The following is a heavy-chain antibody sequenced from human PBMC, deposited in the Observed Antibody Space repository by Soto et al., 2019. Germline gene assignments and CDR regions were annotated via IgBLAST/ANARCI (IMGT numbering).Heavy chain of an antibody. CDR3: ARVGQYYDFWSGYPPPYGMDV. D-gene: IGHD3-3*01. J-gene: IGHJ6*02. Sequence: GGSLRLSCAASGFTFSSYSMNWVRQAPGKGLEWVSSISSSSSYVYYADSVKGRFTISRDNAKNSLYLQMNSLRAEDTAVYYCARVGQYYDFWSGYPPPYGMDVWGQGTTVTVSS. CDR1: GFTFSSYS. V-gene: IGHV3-21*01. CDR2: ISSSSSYV.